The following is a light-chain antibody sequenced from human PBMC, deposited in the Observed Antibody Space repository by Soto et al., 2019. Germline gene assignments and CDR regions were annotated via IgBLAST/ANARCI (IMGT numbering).Light chain of an antibody. Sequence: DIQMTQSPSTLSASVGDRVTITCRASQSLSSWLAWYQQKPGKAPNLLIYDASSLESGVPSRFSGSGSGTEFTLTISSLQPDDFATYYCQQYNTSVCTFGQGTKVEIK. J-gene: IGKJ1*01. CDR2: DAS. CDR1: QSLSSW. CDR3: QQYNTSVCT. V-gene: IGKV1-5*01.